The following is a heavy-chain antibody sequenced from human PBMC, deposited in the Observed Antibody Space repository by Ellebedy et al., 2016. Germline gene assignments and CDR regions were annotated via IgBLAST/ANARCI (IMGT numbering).Heavy chain of an antibody. J-gene: IGHJ3*02. CDR3: AKVWGEPTGGDAFDI. V-gene: IGHV3-9*01. D-gene: IGHD3-16*01. Sequence: SLKISXAASGFTFDDYAMHWVRQAPGKGLEWVSGISWNSGSIGYADSVKGRFTISRDNAKNSLYLQMNSLRAEDTALYYCAKVWGEPTGGDAFDIWGQGTMVTVSS. CDR1: GFTFDDYA. CDR2: ISWNSGSI.